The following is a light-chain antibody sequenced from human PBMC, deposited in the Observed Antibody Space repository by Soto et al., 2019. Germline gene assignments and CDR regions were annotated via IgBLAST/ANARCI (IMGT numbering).Light chain of an antibody. V-gene: IGKV3-15*01. CDR3: QQYNTWLWT. CDR1: QSVNAN. Sequence: EVVMTQSPATLSVSPGERATLSCRASQSVNANLAWYQQKPGQAPRLLIHGASNRATGIPARFSGSGFGTDFILTIYSLQSEDFAVYYCQQYNTWLWTFGQGTKVEI. CDR2: GAS. J-gene: IGKJ1*01.